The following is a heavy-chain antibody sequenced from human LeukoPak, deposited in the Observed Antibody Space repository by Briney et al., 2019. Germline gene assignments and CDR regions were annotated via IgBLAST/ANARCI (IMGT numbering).Heavy chain of an antibody. CDR1: GGSFSGYY. CDR3: ARGRSLLRYFDWFLEKLNWFDP. Sequence: SETLSLTCAVYGGSFSGYYWSWIRQPPGRGLEWIGEINHSGSTNYNPSLKSRVTISVDTSKNQFSLKLSSVTAADTAVYYCARGRSLLRYFDWFLEKLNWFDPWGQGTLVTVSS. D-gene: IGHD3-9*01. J-gene: IGHJ5*02. CDR2: INHSGST. V-gene: IGHV4-34*01.